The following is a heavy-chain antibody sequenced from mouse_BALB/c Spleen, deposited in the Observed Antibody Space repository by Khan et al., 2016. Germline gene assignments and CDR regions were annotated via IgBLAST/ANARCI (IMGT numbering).Heavy chain of an antibody. Sequence: MQLEESGPSLAKPSQTLSLTCSVTGDSITSGHWNWIRKFPGNKFDFMGYISHSGDSYYNPSLKSRISITRDTSKNQYYLQLNSVTTEDTATYYCATWDYYGSAFAYWGQGTLVTVS. J-gene: IGHJ3*01. CDR1: GDSITSGH. CDR3: ATWDYYGSAFAY. D-gene: IGHD1-2*01. V-gene: IGHV3-8*02. CDR2: ISHSGDS.